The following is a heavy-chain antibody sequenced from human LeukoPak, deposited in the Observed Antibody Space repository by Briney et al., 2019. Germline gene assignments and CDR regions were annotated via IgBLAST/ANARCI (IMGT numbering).Heavy chain of an antibody. J-gene: IGHJ4*02. CDR1: GFTFSSYG. V-gene: IGHV3-33*01. CDR2: IWYDGSNK. CDR3: ARDSSGWYN. Sequence: PGGSLRLSCAASGFTFSSYGMHWVRQAPGKGLEWVAVIWYDGSNKYYADSVKGRFTISRDNSKNTLYLQMNSLRAEDTAVYCCARDSSGWYNWGQGTLVTVSS. D-gene: IGHD6-19*01.